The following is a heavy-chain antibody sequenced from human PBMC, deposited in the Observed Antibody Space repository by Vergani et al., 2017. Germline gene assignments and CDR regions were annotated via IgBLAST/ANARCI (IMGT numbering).Heavy chain of an antibody. Sequence: QVQLVQSGAEVKKPGASVKVSCKASGYTFTGYYMHWVRQAPGQGLEWMGWINPNSGGTNYAQKFQGRVTMTRDTSISTAYMELSRLRSDDTAVYYCSRGVTGTTFFYYYYYYMDVWGKGTTVTVSS. D-gene: IGHD1-7*01. CDR3: SRGVTGTTFFYYYYYYMDV. V-gene: IGHV1-2*02. J-gene: IGHJ6*03. CDR1: GYTFTGYY. CDR2: INPNSGGT.